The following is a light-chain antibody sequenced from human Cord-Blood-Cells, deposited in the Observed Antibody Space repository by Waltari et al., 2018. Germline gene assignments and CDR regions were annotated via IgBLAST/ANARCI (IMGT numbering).Light chain of an antibody. CDR3: CSYAGSYTYV. CDR1: SSDVGGYNY. CDR2: DVS. V-gene: IGLV2-11*01. Sequence: QSALTQPRSVSGSPGQSVTIPCTGTSSDVGGYNYVSWYQQHPRKAPKLLIYDVSKRPSGVPDRFSGSKSGNTASLTISGLQAEDEADYYCCSYAGSYTYVFGTGTKVTVL. J-gene: IGLJ1*01.